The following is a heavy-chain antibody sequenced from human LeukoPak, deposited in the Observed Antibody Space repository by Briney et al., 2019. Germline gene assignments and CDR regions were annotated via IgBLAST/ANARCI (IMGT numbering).Heavy chain of an antibody. J-gene: IGHJ4*02. V-gene: IGHV3-30*18. D-gene: IGHD5-18*01. CDR1: GFTFSSYG. CDR2: ISYDGSNK. Sequence: GGSLRLSCAASGFTFSSYGMHWVRQAPGKGLQWVAVISYDGSNKYHADSVKGRFTISRDNSKNTLYLQMNSLRAEDTAVYYCAKDLQLWFDPFDYWGQGILVTVSS. CDR3: AKDLQLWFDPFDY.